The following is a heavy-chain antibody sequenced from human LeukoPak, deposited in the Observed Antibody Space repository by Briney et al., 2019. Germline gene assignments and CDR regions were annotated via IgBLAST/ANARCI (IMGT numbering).Heavy chain of an antibody. V-gene: IGHV4-39*01. CDR1: GGSISNSRYE. J-gene: IGHJ4*02. Sequence: PSETLSLTCTVSGGSISNSRYEWGWIRQPPGKGLEWIGSVYYSGSTSYNPSLKSRVTISVDTSKNEFSLKVNSVTAADTAVYYCASFQVGAIEWHFDHWGQGTLVTVSS. CDR3: ASFQVGAIEWHFDH. D-gene: IGHD1-26*01. CDR2: VYYSGST.